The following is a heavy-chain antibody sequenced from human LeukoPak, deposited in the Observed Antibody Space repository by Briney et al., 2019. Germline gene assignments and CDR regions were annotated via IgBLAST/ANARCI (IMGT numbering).Heavy chain of an antibody. CDR1: GYGFTSHY. V-gene: IGHV1-46*01. J-gene: IGHJ5*02. CDR3: ARDNSVGDIAWWFDP. CDR2: INPSGSST. Sequence: ASVKVSCEASGYGFTSHYMHWVRQAPGQGLEWMGLINPSGSSTLYAQKFQGRVTMTRDMSTTTDYMELSSLRSEDTAVYYCARDNSVGDIAWWFDPWGQGTLVTVSS. D-gene: IGHD3-16*02.